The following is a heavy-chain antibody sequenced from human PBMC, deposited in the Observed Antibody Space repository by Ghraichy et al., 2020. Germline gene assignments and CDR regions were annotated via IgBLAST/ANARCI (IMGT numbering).Heavy chain of an antibody. CDR3: ARENDFWSGYFFDY. J-gene: IGHJ4*02. CDR2: ISSSSSTI. CDR1: GFTFSSYS. V-gene: IGHV3-48*02. D-gene: IGHD3-3*01. Sequence: LSLTCAASGFTFSSYSMNWVRQAPGKGLEWVSYISSSSSTIYYADSVKGRFTISRDNAKNSLYLQMNSLRDEDTAVYYCARENDFWSGYFFDYWGQGTLVTVSS.